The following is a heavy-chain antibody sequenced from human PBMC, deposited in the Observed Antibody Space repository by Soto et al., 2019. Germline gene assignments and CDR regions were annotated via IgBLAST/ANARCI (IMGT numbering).Heavy chain of an antibody. CDR2: ISDDGSNK. Sequence: QVQLVESGGGVVQPGRSLRLSCAASGFIFSSYDMHWVRQAPGKGLEWVAVISDDGSNKYYADSVKGRFSISRDNSKNTLPLQMNSLRAEDTAIYYCAKDLAASVATYYFYGMHVWGQGTTVTVSS. CDR1: GFIFSSYD. CDR3: AKDLAASVATYYFYGMHV. V-gene: IGHV3-30*18. D-gene: IGHD5-12*01. J-gene: IGHJ6*02.